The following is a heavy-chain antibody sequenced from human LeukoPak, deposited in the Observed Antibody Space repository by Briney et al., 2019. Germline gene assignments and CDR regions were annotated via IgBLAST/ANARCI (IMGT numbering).Heavy chain of an antibody. Sequence: GGSLRPSCAASGFTFSSYWMSWVRQAPGKGLEWVANIKQDGSEKYYVDSVKGRFTISRDNAKNSLYLQMNSLRAEDTAVYYCARSGSSWYTPFDYWGQGTLVTVSS. D-gene: IGHD6-13*01. J-gene: IGHJ4*02. CDR3: ARSGSSWYTPFDY. CDR2: IKQDGSEK. V-gene: IGHV3-7*01. CDR1: GFTFSSYW.